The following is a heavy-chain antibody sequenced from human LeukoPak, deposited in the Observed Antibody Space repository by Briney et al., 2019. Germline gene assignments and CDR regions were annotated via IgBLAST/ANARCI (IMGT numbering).Heavy chain of an antibody. D-gene: IGHD1-14*01. CDR3: ARSPAGANYYLDV. CDR2: ISSSGSTM. J-gene: IGHJ6*03. CDR1: GFTFSSYE. Sequence: GGSLRLSCAASGFTFSSYEMNWVRQAPGKGLEWVSYISSSGSTMYYADSVKGRFTISRDNAKNSLSLQMNSLRAEDTAVYYCARSPAGANYYLDVWGKGTTVTISS. V-gene: IGHV3-48*03.